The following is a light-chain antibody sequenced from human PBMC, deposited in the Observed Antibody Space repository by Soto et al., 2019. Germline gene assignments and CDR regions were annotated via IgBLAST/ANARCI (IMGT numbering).Light chain of an antibody. J-gene: IGKJ1*01. CDR2: GAS. V-gene: IGKV3-20*01. CDR3: QQYDYWPRT. CDR1: QSVSSSY. Sequence: EIVFTQAPCTLSLSPGERATLSCRASQSVSSSYLAWYQQKPGQAPRLLIYGASSGATGIPDRFRASLYGTAGTITLRRLESEDAEVYFGQQYDYWPRTFGQGTKVDI.